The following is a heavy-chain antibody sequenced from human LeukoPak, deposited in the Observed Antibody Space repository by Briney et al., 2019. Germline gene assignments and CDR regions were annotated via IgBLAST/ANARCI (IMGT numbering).Heavy chain of an antibody. CDR3: AACSTSCLTYYYYYGMDV. Sequence: SVKVSCKACGFTVTSSAVQWVRQARGQRLEWIGWIVVGSGNTNYAQKFQERVTNTRDMSTSTAYMELSSLRSEDTAVYYCAACSTSCLTYYYYYGMDVWGKGTTVTVSS. CDR2: IVVGSGNT. J-gene: IGHJ6*04. CDR1: GFTVTSSA. V-gene: IGHV1-58*01. D-gene: IGHD2-2*01.